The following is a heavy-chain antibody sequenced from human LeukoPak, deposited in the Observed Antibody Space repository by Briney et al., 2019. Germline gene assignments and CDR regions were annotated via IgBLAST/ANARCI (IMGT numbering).Heavy chain of an antibody. Sequence: SETLSLTCTVSGGSISSYYWSWIRQPPGKGLEWIGYIYYSGSTNYNPSLKSRVTISVDTSKNQFSLKPSSVTAADTAVYYCASLLLEGYWYFDLWGRGTLVTVSS. CDR2: IYYSGST. J-gene: IGHJ2*01. V-gene: IGHV4-59*08. D-gene: IGHD2-15*01. CDR3: ASLLLEGYWYFDL. CDR1: GGSISSYY.